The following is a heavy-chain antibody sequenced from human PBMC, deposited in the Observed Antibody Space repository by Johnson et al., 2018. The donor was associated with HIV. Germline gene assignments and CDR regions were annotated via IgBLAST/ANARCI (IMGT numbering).Heavy chain of an antibody. D-gene: IGHD3-10*01. CDR3: AKDFGIRALPYGRAFDI. V-gene: IGHV3-9*01. J-gene: IGHJ3*02. CDR1: GFTFDDYA. CDR2: ISWNSGSI. Sequence: VQLVESGGGLVQPGRSLRLSCAASGFTFDDYAMHWVRQAPGKGLEWVSGISWNSGSIGYADSVKGRFTISRDNAKNSLYLQMNSLRAEDTAVYYCAKDFGIRALPYGRAFDIWGQGTMVTVSS.